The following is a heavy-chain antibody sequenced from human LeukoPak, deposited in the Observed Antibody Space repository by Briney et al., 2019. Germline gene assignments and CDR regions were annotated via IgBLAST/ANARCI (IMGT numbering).Heavy chain of an antibody. CDR3: ARDLGPNWFDP. J-gene: IGHJ5*02. Sequence: GASVKVSCKASGYTFTGYYMHWVRQAPGQGLEWMGRINPNSGGTNYAQKLQGRVTMTTDTSTSTAYMELRSLRSDDTAVYYCARDLGPNWFDPWGQGTLVTVSS. V-gene: IGHV1-2*06. CDR1: GYTFTGYY. D-gene: IGHD3-16*01. CDR2: INPNSGGT.